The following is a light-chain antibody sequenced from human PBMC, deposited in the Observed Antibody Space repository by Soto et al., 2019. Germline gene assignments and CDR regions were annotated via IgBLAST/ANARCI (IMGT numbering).Light chain of an antibody. CDR2: VAS. J-gene: IGKJ4*01. Sequence: DIQMTQSPSSLSASVGDRITVACRASQSIGKFLNWYHQRPGKAPKVLINVASTLRSGVPSRFSGGGSGTNFTLTINGLQPEDFGTYFCQQSFNIPLTFGGGTTVEI. V-gene: IGKV1-39*01. CDR3: QQSFNIPLT. CDR1: QSIGKF.